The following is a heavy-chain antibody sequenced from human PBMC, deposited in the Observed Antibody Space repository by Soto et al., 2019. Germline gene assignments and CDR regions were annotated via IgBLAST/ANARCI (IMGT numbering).Heavy chain of an antibody. Sequence: ASVKVSCKASGGTFSSYAISWVRQAPGQGLEWMGGIIPIFGTANYAQKFQGRVTITADESTSTAYMELSSLRAEDTAVYYCIRGDGDRYDGNGYLGRHWGQGTLVTVSS. D-gene: IGHD3-22*01. CDR2: IIPIFGTA. V-gene: IGHV1-69*13. CDR1: GGTFSSYA. CDR3: IRGDGDRYDGNGYLGRH. J-gene: IGHJ4*02.